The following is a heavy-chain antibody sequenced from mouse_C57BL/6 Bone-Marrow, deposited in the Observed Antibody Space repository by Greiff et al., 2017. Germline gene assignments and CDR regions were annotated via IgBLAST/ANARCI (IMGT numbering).Heavy chain of an antibody. CDR2: IDPENGDT. CDR3: TTEYPCDY. J-gene: IGHJ2*01. CDR1: GFNIKDDY. D-gene: IGHD2-10*02. Sequence: VQLQQSGAELVRPGASVKLSCTASGFNIKDDYMHWVKQRPEQGLEWIGWIDPENGDTEYASKFQGKATITADTSTTTAYLQLSSLASEDTAVYYCTTEYPCDYWGQGTTLTVSS. V-gene: IGHV14-4*01.